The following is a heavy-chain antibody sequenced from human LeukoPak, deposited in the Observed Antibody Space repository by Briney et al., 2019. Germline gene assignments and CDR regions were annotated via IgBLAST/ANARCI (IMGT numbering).Heavy chain of an antibody. D-gene: IGHD5-18*01. Sequence: SETLSLTCTVSGYSISSGYYWVWIRQPPGKGLEWIGSIYRSGSTNYNPSLKSRVTISVDTSQNQFSLRVNSVTAADTAVYYCAREPAMGYYYYYMDVWGKGTTVTISS. CDR1: GYSISSGYY. V-gene: IGHV4-38-2*02. CDR3: AREPAMGYYYYYMDV. CDR2: IYRSGST. J-gene: IGHJ6*03.